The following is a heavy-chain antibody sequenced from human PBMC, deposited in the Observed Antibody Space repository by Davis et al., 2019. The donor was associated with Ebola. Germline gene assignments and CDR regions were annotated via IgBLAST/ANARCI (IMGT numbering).Heavy chain of an antibody. Sequence: MPSETLSLTCTVSGGSVSSGGHYWNWIRQPPGKGLEWIGYVYNSGSTNYNPSVKSRVTISLDTSKTQFSLKLSSVTAADTAVYYCARYFYGSGSFYFDYWGQGTLVTVSS. J-gene: IGHJ4*02. V-gene: IGHV4-61*08. CDR1: GGSVSSGGHY. D-gene: IGHD3-10*01. CDR3: ARYFYGSGSFYFDY. CDR2: VYNSGST.